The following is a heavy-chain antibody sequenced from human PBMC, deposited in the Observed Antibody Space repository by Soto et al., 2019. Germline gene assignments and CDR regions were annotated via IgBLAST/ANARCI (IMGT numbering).Heavy chain of an antibody. CDR1: GASVSSYY. D-gene: IGHD1-7*01. J-gene: IGHJ5*02. Sequence: QVQLQQSGPGLVRPSETLSLSCSVSGASVSSYYWSWVWQPPGKGLEWIGYIYYIGAYNYNPSLKSRVTISVDTSKNPFSLKLTSVTAADTAVYYCARTPETRDWLDPWGQGTLVTVSS. V-gene: IGHV4-59*02. CDR3: ARTPETRDWLDP. CDR2: IYYIGAY.